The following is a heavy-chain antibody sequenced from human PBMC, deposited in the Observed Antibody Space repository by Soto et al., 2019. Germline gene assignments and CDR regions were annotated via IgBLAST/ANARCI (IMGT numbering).Heavy chain of an antibody. CDR2: ISGSGGST. CDR3: AKDRWPHSSGWYQYYYMEV. Sequence: EVQLLESGGGLVQPGGSLRLSCAASGFTFSSYAMSWVRQAPGKGLEWVSAISGSGGSTYYADSVKGRFTISRDNSKNTLYLQMNSLRAEDTAVYYCAKDRWPHSSGWYQYYYMEVWGKGTTVTVSS. D-gene: IGHD6-19*01. CDR1: GFTFSSYA. J-gene: IGHJ6*03. V-gene: IGHV3-23*01.